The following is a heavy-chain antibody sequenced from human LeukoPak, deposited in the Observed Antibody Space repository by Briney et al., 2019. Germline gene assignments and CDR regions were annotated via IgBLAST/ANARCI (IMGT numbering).Heavy chain of an antibody. J-gene: IGHJ5*02. D-gene: IGHD3-10*01. CDR1: GFTFSDYY. CDR2: ISSSGSFI. CDR3: ARETTMVRGISWFDP. V-gene: IGHV3-11*01. Sequence: GGSLRLSCAASGFTFSDYYMSWIRQAPGKGLEWLSYISSSGSFIYYADSVKGRFSISRDNAKNSLYLQMSSLRAEDTAVYYCARETTMVRGISWFDPWGQGTLVTVSS.